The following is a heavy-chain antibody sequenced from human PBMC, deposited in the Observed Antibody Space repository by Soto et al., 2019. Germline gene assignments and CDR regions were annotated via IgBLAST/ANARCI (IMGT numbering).Heavy chain of an antibody. CDR3: AREGLTGTIGLYYYYGMDV. CDR1: GGSISSYY. CDR2: IYYSGST. J-gene: IGHJ6*02. V-gene: IGHV4-59*01. Sequence: PSVTLSLTCTVSGGSISSYYWSLIRQPPGKGLEWIGYIYYSGSTNYNPSLKSRVTISVDTSKNQFSLKLSSVTAADTAVYYCAREGLTGTIGLYYYYGMDVWGQGTTVTVSS. D-gene: IGHD1-7*01.